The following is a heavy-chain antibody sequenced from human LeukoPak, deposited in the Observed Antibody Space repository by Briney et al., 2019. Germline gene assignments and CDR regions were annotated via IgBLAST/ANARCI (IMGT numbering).Heavy chain of an antibody. CDR2: IYYSGNT. J-gene: IGHJ4*02. CDR1: GGSISSYY. CDR3: ARVTGYMVEDYFDY. V-gene: IGHV4-59*01. Sequence: SETLSLTCSVSGGSISSYYWSWIRQPPGKGLEWIGYIYYSGNTNYNPSLKSRVTISVDTSKNHFSLRLSSVTAADTAVYYCARVTGYMVEDYFDYGGQGTLVTVSS. D-gene: IGHD6-13*01.